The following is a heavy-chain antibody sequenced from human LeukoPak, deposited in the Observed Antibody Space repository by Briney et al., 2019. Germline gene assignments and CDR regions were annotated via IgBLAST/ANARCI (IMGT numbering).Heavy chain of an antibody. CDR3: AILEGVSVLVVVAATRPDDY. Sequence: GGSLRLSCAGSGFTFSTYAMNWVRQAPGKGLDWVSGISGSGVRTYYADSVKGRFTISRDNSKNTLYLQMNTLRAEDTAVYYCAILEGVSVLVVVAATRPDDYWGQGTLVTVSS. D-gene: IGHD2-15*01. CDR2: ISGSGVRT. J-gene: IGHJ4*02. V-gene: IGHV3-23*01. CDR1: GFTFSTYA.